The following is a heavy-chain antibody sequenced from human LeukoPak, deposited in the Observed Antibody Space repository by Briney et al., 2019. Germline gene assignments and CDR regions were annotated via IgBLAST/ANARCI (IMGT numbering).Heavy chain of an antibody. Sequence: PSETLSLTCAVYGGSFSGHYWSWIRQPPGKGLEWIGEINHSGSTHYNPSLKSRVTISVDTSKNQFSLKLSSVTAADTAVYYCARARRGVATFGYWGQGTLVTVSS. V-gene: IGHV4-34*01. CDR1: GGSFSGHY. CDR3: ARARRGVATFGY. CDR2: INHSGST. D-gene: IGHD2/OR15-2a*01. J-gene: IGHJ4*02.